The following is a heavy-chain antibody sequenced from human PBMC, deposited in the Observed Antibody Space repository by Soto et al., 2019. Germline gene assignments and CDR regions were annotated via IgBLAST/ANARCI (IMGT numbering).Heavy chain of an antibody. D-gene: IGHD1-26*01. CDR3: ANGGLGRGYYYYGMDV. Sequence: EVQLLESGGGLVQPGGSLRLSCAASGFTFSSYAMSWVRQAPGKWLEWVSAISGSGGSTYYADSVKGRFTISRDNSKNTLYLQMNSLRAEDTAVYYCANGGLGRGYYYYGMDVWGQGTTVTVSS. V-gene: IGHV3-23*01. J-gene: IGHJ6*02. CDR2: ISGSGGST. CDR1: GFTFSSYA.